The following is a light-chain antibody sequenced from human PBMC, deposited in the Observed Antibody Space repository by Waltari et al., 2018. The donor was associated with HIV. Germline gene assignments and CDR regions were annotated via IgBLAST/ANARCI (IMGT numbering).Light chain of an antibody. CDR1: TSDIGGYDY. Sequence: QSALTQPASVAGSPGQSITISCTGTTSDIGGYDYVSWYQPHPGKAPKLMIFDVNKRPSGVPARFSGSKSGHTASLTISGLQADDEADYYCCSYAGSYTEIFGGGTKLTVL. CDR2: DVN. CDR3: CSYAGSYTEI. J-gene: IGLJ2*01. V-gene: IGLV2-11*01.